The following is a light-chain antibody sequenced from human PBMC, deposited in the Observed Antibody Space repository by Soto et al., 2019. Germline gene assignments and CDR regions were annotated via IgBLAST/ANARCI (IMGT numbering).Light chain of an antibody. V-gene: IGKV3-15*01. Sequence: EIVMTQSPATLSVSPGERATLSCRASQNVRSNLAWYQQKPGQAPRLLIYGASTRATGIPARFSGTGSGTEFTLTISSLQSEDFAIYYCQQYNTWPPITFGQGTRLE. CDR2: GAS. CDR3: QQYNTWPPIT. J-gene: IGKJ5*01. CDR1: QNVRSN.